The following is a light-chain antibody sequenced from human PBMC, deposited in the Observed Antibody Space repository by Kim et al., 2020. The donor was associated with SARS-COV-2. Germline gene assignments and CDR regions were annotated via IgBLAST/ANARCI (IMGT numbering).Light chain of an antibody. V-gene: IGLV2-8*01. CDR3: SSYAGSNNL. CDR1: SSDVGGYNF. J-gene: IGLJ2*01. Sequence: PGQPVTISCTATSSDVGGYNFVSWYQQNPGKAPKLMIYEVSKRPSGVPERFSGSKSANTASLTVSGLQAEDEADYYCSSYAGSNNLFGGGTQLTVL. CDR2: EVS.